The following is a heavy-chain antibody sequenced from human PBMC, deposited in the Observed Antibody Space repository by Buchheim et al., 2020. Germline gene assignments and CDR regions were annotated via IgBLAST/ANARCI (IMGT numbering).Heavy chain of an antibody. CDR2: ISYDGSNK. Sequence: QVQLVESGGGVVQPGRSLRLSCAASGFTFSSYAMHWVRQAPGKGLEWVAVISYDGSNKYYADSVKGRFTISRDNSKNTLYLQMNSLRAEDTAVYYYARDRVPTYYDFWSGPTDYYYGMDVWGQGTT. CDR3: ARDRVPTYYDFWSGPTDYYYGMDV. D-gene: IGHD3-3*01. V-gene: IGHV3-30-3*01. CDR1: GFTFSSYA. J-gene: IGHJ6*02.